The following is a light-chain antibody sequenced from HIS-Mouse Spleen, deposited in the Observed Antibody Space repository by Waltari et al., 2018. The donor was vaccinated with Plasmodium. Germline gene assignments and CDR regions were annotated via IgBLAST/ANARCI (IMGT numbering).Light chain of an antibody. V-gene: IGKV1-13*02. CDR1: QGISSA. CDR2: DGS. CDR3: QQFKSDSIT. Sequence: AIQLTQSPSSLSPFVGHRVTLTCRSRQGISSALVWFQQKPGTAPKLLLYDGSSLESRVPSRFSGSGSGTDFTLTISSLQPEDFATYYCQQFKSDSITFGQGTRLEIK. J-gene: IGKJ5*01.